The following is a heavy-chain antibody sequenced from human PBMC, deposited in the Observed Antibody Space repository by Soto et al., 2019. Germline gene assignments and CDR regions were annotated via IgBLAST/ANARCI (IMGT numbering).Heavy chain of an antibody. V-gene: IGHV4-39*01. Sequence: QLQLQESGPGLVKPSETLSLTCTVSGDSISRIKYYWGWIRQPPGKGLEWIGSIFYNGITYYNPSLKSRVPISADTSKKEFSLELTSVTAADAAVYYCASDTVVDRIDYWGQGTLVTVSS. CDR3: ASDTVVDRIDY. CDR1: GDSISRIKYY. J-gene: IGHJ4*02. D-gene: IGHD2-15*01. CDR2: IFYNGIT.